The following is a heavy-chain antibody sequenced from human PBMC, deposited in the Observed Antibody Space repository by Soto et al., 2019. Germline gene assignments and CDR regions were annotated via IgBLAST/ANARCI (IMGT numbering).Heavy chain of an antibody. V-gene: IGHV3-23*01. CDR3: AKEPLTVPLSQFDY. Sequence: EVQLLESGGGFVQPGGSLRLSCAASGFTFTTYAMSWVRQAPGKGLEWVSDISGSGGVTYYADSVKGRFTVSRDNFKNTLHLQMNNLRAEDTAVYYCAKEPLTVPLSQFDYWGQGTLVTVSS. J-gene: IGHJ4*02. CDR2: ISGSGGVT. D-gene: IGHD4-17*01. CDR1: GFTFTTYA.